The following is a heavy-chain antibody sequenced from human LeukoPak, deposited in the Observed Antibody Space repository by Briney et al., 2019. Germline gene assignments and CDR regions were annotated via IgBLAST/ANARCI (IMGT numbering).Heavy chain of an antibody. CDR2: LVYDERS. V-gene: IGHV3-33*01. CDR1: GFPFSSYG. CDR3: ARDLSAAFDF. J-gene: IGHJ4*02. Sequence: GGSLRLSCAASGFPFSSYGMHWVRQAPGKGLEWVARLVYDERSDYADSVKGRFSISRDNSKNTLFLDMSGLRVEDTAVYYCARDLSAAFDFWGQGVLVTVSS. D-gene: IGHD6-19*01.